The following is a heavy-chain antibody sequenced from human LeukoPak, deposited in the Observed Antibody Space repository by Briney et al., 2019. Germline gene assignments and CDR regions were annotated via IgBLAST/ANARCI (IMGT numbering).Heavy chain of an antibody. D-gene: IGHD6-6*01. CDR2: INPSGGST. CDR3: ARGLAPYSSSFYNYYGMDV. CDR1: GYTFTSYY. V-gene: IGHV1-46*01. Sequence: ASVKVSCKASGYTFTSYYMHWVRQAPGQGLEWMGIINPSGGSTSYAQKFQGRVTMTRDTSTSTVYIELSSLRSEDTAVYYCARGLAPYSSSFYNYYGMDVWGQGTTVTVSS. J-gene: IGHJ6*02.